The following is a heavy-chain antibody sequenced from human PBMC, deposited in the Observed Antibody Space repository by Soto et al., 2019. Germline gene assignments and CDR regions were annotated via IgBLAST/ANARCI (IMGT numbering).Heavy chain of an antibody. CDR2: ISANGQGI. J-gene: IGHJ4*02. D-gene: IGHD1-7*01. V-gene: IGHV3-23*01. CDR3: AKDRNYPRDQFHY. Sequence: GGSLRLSCAASGFTFSTYALSWVRQAPGKGLVWVSAISANGQGIYYADSVRGRFTISRDNSKNTIFLHMDSLRAEDTAVYYCAKDRNYPRDQFHYWGQGTLVTVSS. CDR1: GFTFSTYA.